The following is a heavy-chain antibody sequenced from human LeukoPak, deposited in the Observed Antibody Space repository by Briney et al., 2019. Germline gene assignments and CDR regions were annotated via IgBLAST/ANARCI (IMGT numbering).Heavy chain of an antibody. D-gene: IGHD2-15*01. V-gene: IGHV1-2*02. Sequence: ASVKVSCKASGYTFTGYYMHWVRQAPGQGLEWMGWINPNSGGTNYAQKFQGRVTMTRDTSISTAYMELSRLRSDDTAVYYCARDQDLLDYFDYWGQGTLVTVSS. J-gene: IGHJ4*02. CDR1: GYTFTGYY. CDR2: INPNSGGT. CDR3: ARDQDLLDYFDY.